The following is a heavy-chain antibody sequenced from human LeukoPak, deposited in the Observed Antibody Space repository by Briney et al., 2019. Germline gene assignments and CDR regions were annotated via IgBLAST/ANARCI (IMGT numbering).Heavy chain of an antibody. CDR1: GGTFSNYA. J-gene: IGHJ4*02. CDR2: IIPIFDTA. V-gene: IGHV1-69*13. D-gene: IGHD3-9*01. CDR3: ARDLVGSHTGYSSGAWDY. Sequence: SVKVSCKASGGTFSNYAISWVRQAPGQGLEWMGGIIPIFDTADYAQKFQGRLTITADDSTNTAYMELSSLRAEDTAVYYCARDLVGSHTGYSSGAWDYWGRGTLVTVSS.